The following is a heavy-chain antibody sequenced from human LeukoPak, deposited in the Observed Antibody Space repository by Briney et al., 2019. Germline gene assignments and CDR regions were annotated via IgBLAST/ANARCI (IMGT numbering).Heavy chain of an antibody. D-gene: IGHD3-16*01. J-gene: IGHJ4*02. Sequence: GGSLRLSCAASGFTFTTYWMHWVRQAPGKVWLWVSRINGDGSRSNYADSVKGRFTISRDNARNTLYLQMNSLRAEDTALYYCARTSPTSHFDFWGQGTLVTVSS. CDR2: INGDGSRS. CDR1: GFTFTTYW. V-gene: IGHV3-74*01. CDR3: ARTSPTSHFDF.